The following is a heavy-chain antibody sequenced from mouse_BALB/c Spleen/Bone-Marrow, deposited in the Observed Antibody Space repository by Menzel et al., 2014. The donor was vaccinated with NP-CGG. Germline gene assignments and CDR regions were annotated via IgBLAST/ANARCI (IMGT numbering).Heavy chain of an antibody. J-gene: IGHJ1*03. CDR2: INPYTDGT. CDR3: AKVYGNHPAYWYFDS. V-gene: IGHV1-14*01. D-gene: IGHD2-1*01. Sequence: EVQLQQSGPELVKPGASVKMSCKASGYTFTTYVMHWVKQKPGQGLEWIGYINPYTDGTKFNEKFKGKATLTSDKSPSTAYRHPNSLTSDNSAAYSCAKVYGNHPAYWYFDSRSTATTLTVSS. CDR1: GYTFTTYV.